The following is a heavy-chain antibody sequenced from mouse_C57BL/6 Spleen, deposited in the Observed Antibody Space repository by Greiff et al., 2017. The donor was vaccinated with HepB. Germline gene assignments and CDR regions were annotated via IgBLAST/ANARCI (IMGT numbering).Heavy chain of an antibody. CDR2: IYPGGGYT. CDR1: GYTFTNYW. J-gene: IGHJ2*01. CDR3: ASGEDDGNYGRYFDY. V-gene: IGHV1-63*01. D-gene: IGHD2-3*01. Sequence: VQLQQSGAELVRPGTSVKMSCKASGYTFTNYWIGWAKQRPGHGLEWIGDIYPGGGYTNYNEKFKGKATLTADKSSSTAYMQFSSLTSEDSAIYYCASGEDDGNYGRYFDYWGQGTTLTVSS.